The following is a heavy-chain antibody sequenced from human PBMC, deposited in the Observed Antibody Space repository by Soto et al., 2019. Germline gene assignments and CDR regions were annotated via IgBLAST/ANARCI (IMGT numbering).Heavy chain of an antibody. CDR1: GFTFDDYA. J-gene: IGHJ4*02. Sequence: EVQLVESGGGLVQPGRSLRLSCAASGFTFDDYAMHWVRQAPGKGLEWVSGISWNSGSIGYADSVKGRFTISRDNAKNSLYLQMNSLRAEDTAVYYCAREGDRTANPFDCWGPGTLVTVSS. D-gene: IGHD1-1*01. CDR2: ISWNSGSI. CDR3: AREGDRTANPFDC. V-gene: IGHV3-9*01.